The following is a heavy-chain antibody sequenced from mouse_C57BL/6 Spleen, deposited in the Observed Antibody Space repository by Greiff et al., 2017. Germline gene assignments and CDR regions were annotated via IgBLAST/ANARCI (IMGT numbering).Heavy chain of an antibody. J-gene: IGHJ4*01. CDR2: ISNGGGST. CDR1: GFTFSDYY. V-gene: IGHV5-12*01. D-gene: IGHD2-4*01. CDR3: ARRYDYDGYYYAMDY. Sequence: EVMLVESGGGLVQPGGSLKLSCAASGFTFSDYYMSWVRQTPEKRLEWVAYISNGGGSTYYPDTVKGRFTISRDNAKNTLYLQMSRLKSEDTAMYYCARRYDYDGYYYAMDYWGQGTSVTVSS.